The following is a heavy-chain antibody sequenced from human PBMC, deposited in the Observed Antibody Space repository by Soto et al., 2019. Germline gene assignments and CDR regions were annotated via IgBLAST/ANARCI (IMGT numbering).Heavy chain of an antibody. J-gene: IGHJ6*02. CDR2: ITSSSSTI. Sequence: PGGSLRLSCAASGFTFSSYTMNWVRQAPGKGLEWVSYITSSSSTIYYADSVKGRFTISRDNAKNSLYLQMNSLRDEDTAVYYCARTLAAAAYYYYYGMDVRGQGTTVTVSS. CDR3: ARTLAAAAYYYYYGMDV. CDR1: GFTFSSYT. V-gene: IGHV3-48*02. D-gene: IGHD6-13*01.